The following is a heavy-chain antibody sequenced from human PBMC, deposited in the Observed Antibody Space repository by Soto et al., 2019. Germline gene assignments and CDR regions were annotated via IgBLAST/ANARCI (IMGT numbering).Heavy chain of an antibody. D-gene: IGHD4-17*01. CDR1: GDTFSNHT. J-gene: IGHJ6*03. Sequence: QVQLVQSGAEVKKPGSSVKVSCKASGDTFSNHTISWVRQAPGQGLEWMGRIIPILGVANYAEKFQGIVTISPDKSTLTAYGELNSLGSADTAVYNCSRVEEMTMVTNGYYDYTDVWGKGNTVAVSS. CDR3: SRVEEMTMVTNGYYDYTDV. CDR2: IIPILGVA. V-gene: IGHV1-69*04.